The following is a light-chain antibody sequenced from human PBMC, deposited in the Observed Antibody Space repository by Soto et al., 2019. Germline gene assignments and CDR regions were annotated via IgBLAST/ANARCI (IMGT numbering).Light chain of an antibody. Sequence: SGLPQSPATLSFSPGGRATLSCRASQRVSSSYLAWYQQKPGQAPRLLIYGASSRATGIPDRFSGSGSGTDFTLTISRLEPEDFAVYYCQQYGSSRWTFGQGTKVDIK. CDR1: QRVSSSY. J-gene: IGKJ1*01. CDR3: QQYGSSRWT. CDR2: GAS. V-gene: IGKV3-20*01.